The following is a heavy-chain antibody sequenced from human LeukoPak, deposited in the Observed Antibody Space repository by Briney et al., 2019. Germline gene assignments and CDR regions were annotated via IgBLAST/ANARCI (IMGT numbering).Heavy chain of an antibody. J-gene: IGHJ4*02. CDR1: GFTFSDYY. Sequence: GGSLRLSCAASGFTFSDYYMSWIRQAPGNGLEWVSYISSSGSNIYYADSVKGRFTISRDNAKNSLYLQMNSLRAEDTAVYYCAKPGYSYGYSFDYWGQGTLVTVSS. CDR3: AKPGYSYGYSFDY. CDR2: ISSSGSNI. D-gene: IGHD5-18*01. V-gene: IGHV3-11*04.